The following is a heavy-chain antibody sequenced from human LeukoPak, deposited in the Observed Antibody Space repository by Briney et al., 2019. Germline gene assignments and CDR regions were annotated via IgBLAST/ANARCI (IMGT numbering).Heavy chain of an antibody. Sequence: GGSLRLSCAASGYTFSSYAMSWVRQAPGKGLEWVSAISGSGGSTYYADSVKGRFTISRDNSKNTLYLQMNSLRAEDTAVYYCARAHSGSSLFDYWSQGTLVTVSS. D-gene: IGHD1-26*01. CDR2: ISGSGGST. J-gene: IGHJ4*02. V-gene: IGHV3-23*01. CDR3: ARAHSGSSLFDY. CDR1: GYTFSSYA.